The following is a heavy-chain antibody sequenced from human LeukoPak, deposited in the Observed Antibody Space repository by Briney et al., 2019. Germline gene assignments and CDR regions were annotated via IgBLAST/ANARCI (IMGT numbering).Heavy chain of an antibody. CDR1: GGSLSSYY. V-gene: IGHV4-59*01. CDR2: IYYSGST. CDR3: ARRYSSSWSDAFDI. Sequence: SETLSLTCTVSGGSLSSYYWSWIRQPPGKGLEWIGYIYYSGSTNYNPSLTSRVTISVDPSKNQFSLKLSSVTAADTAVYYCARRYSSSWSDAFDIWGQGTMVTVSS. D-gene: IGHD6-13*01. J-gene: IGHJ3*02.